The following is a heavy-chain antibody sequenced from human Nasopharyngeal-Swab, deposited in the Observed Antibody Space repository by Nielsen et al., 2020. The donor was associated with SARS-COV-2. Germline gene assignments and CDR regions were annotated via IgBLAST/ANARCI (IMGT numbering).Heavy chain of an antibody. CDR3: ARGWYNWNLGDY. CDR2: INPNSGGT. J-gene: IGHJ4*02. D-gene: IGHD1-20*01. CDR1: GYTFTGYY. Sequence: ASVKVSCKASGYTFTGYYMHWVRQAPGQGLEWMGRINPNSGGTNYAQKFQGRVTMTRDTSISTAYMELSRLRSADTAVYYCARGWYNWNLGDYWGQGTLVTVSS. V-gene: IGHV1-2*06.